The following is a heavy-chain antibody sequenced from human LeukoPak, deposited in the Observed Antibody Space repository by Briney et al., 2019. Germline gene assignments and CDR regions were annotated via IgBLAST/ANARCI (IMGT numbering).Heavy chain of an antibody. V-gene: IGHV4-4*02. D-gene: IGHD3-22*01. J-gene: IGHJ4*02. CDR3: ARGLYDSSESYFDY. CDR2: IYHSGST. CDR1: GGSISSSNW. Sequence: SETLSITCAVSGGSISSSNWWSWVRQPPGKGLEWIGEIYHSGSTNYNPSLKSRVTISVDKSKNQFSLKLSSVTAADTAVYYCARGLYDSSESYFDYWGQGTLVTVSS.